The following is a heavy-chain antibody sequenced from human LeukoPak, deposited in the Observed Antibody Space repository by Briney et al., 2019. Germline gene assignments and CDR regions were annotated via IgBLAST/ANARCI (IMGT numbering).Heavy chain of an antibody. Sequence: GGSLRLSCAASGFTFNNYWMSWVRQAPGKGLEWVANIKQDGSEKYYVDSVKGRLTISRDNAKNSLYLQMNSLRSEDTAVYYCARDCSGNTCYRAGYWGQGTLVTVSS. J-gene: IGHJ4*02. CDR3: ARDCSGNTCYRAGY. D-gene: IGHD2-2*01. CDR1: GFTFNNYW. CDR2: IKQDGSEK. V-gene: IGHV3-7*01.